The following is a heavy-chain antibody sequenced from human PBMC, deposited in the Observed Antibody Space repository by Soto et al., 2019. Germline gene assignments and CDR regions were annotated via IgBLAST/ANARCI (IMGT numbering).Heavy chain of an antibody. CDR2: IDWDDDK. V-gene: IGHV2-70*11. J-gene: IGHJ6*02. CDR1: GFSLSTSGMC. CDR3: ARIQAQRGYSYGHYYYGMDV. D-gene: IGHD5-18*01. Sequence: SGPTLVNPTQTLTLTCTFSGFSLSTSGMCVSWIRQPPGKALEWLARIDWDDDKYYSTSLKTRLTISKDTSKNQVVLTMTNMDPVDTATYYCARIQAQRGYSYGHYYYGMDVWGQGTTVTVSS.